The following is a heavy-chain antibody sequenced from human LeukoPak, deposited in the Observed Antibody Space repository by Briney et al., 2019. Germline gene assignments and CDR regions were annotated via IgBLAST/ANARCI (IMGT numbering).Heavy chain of an antibody. CDR1: GFTFSGYS. V-gene: IGHV3-21*01. J-gene: IGHJ3*02. Sequence: GGSLRLSCAASGFTFSGYSLTWVRQAPGKGLEWVSSISNTGSYTYYLDSVKGRFTISRDNAKNSLYLQMNSLRAEDTAVYYCARDATYDSSGYRSDVGAFDIWGQGTMVTVSS. CDR3: ARDATYDSSGYRSDVGAFDI. D-gene: IGHD3-22*01. CDR2: ISNTGSYT.